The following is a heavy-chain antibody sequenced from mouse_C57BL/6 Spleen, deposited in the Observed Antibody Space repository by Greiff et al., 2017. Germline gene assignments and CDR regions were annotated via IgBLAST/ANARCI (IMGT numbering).Heavy chain of an antibody. D-gene: IGHD2-1*01. CDR3: ARSGGNREGLGNCLFAY. V-gene: IGHV1-37*01. CDR1: GYSFTGYF. Sequence: EVQLQQSGPELVKPGASVQISCKASGYSFTGYFMNWVKQSHGKSLEWIGRINPYNGDPFYNQKFKGKATFTVDKSSSTAHMVLLSLTSEDYAVYYCARSGGNREGLGNCLFAYWGQGTLVTVSA. CDR2: INPYNGDP. J-gene: IGHJ3*01.